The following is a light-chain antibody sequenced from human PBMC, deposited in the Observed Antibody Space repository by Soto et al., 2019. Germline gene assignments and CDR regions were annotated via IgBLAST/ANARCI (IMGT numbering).Light chain of an antibody. Sequence: GDRVTIACRASKSIDTPLAWYQQQPGNASNLLIYRVSYLESGVPSRFSGSGSGTEFTLAISSLQPDDFATYYCQQYGRFLTFGQGTKLEIK. J-gene: IGKJ2*01. CDR2: RVS. CDR1: KSIDTP. V-gene: IGKV1-5*03. CDR3: QQYGRFLT.